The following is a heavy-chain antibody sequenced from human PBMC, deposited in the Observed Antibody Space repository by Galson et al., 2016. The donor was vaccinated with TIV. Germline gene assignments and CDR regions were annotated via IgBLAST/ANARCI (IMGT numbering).Heavy chain of an antibody. J-gene: IGHJ6*02. CDR1: GDTFSSYA. CDR2: IIPILGVT. Sequence: SVKVSCKASGDTFSSYAISWVRQAPGQGLEWMGRIIPILGVTNHAQNFQGRVTITADKSTSTVYMDLSNLKADETAVYFSARVSPDSRGGSGMAVWGQGTTVTVSS. D-gene: IGHD3-16*01. V-gene: IGHV1-69*04. CDR3: ARVSPDSRGGSGMAV.